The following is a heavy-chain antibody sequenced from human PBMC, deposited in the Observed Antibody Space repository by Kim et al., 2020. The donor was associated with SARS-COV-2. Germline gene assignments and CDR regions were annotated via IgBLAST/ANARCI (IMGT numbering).Heavy chain of an antibody. CDR3: ARVRVTGGYDLLDY. J-gene: IGHJ4*02. CDR1: GGSISSSSYY. CDR2: IYYSGST. D-gene: IGHD5-12*01. Sequence: SETLSLTCTVSGGSISSSSYYWGWIRQPPGKGLEWIGSIYYSGSTHYNPSLKSRVTISLDTSKNQFSLKLSSVTAADTAVYYCARVRVTGGYDLLDYWGQGALVTVSS. V-gene: IGHV4-39*07.